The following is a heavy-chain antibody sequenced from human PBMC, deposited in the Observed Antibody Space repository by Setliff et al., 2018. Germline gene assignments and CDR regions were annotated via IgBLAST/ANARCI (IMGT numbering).Heavy chain of an antibody. J-gene: IGHJ4*02. CDR2: INPNTGDT. V-gene: IGHV1-2*02. CDR1: GYSFTSYD. Sequence: AASVKVSCKASGYSFTSYDINWVRLAAGQGLEWMGWINPNTGDTNYAQKFQGRVTMTRDPSINTAYMEVSRLRSDDTGVYYCARAGSAAAGRKGIFEYWGQGSLVTVSS. D-gene: IGHD6-13*01. CDR3: ARAGSAAAGRKGIFEY.